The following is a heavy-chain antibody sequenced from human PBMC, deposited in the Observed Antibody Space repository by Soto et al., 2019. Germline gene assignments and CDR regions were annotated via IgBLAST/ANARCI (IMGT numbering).Heavy chain of an antibody. CDR3: ARHLAAGDS. CDR2: DNPTGGST. V-gene: IGHV1-46*03. CDR1: GYTFTSYY. J-gene: IGHJ4*02. D-gene: IGHD6-25*01. Sequence: QVQLVQSGAEVKEPGASVRVSCKASGYTFTSYYIHWVRQAPGQGLEWMAIDNPTGGSTNYAQKFQGRVTVTFDTSTSTVFMELNSLRYEDTAVYYCARHLAAGDSWGQGTLVTVSS.